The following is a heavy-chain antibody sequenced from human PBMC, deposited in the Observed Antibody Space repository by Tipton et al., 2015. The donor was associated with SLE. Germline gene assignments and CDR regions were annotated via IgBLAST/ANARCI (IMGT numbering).Heavy chain of an antibody. CDR3: ARVSPGGWFGELLSDY. CDR1: GGSISSHY. Sequence: LRLSCTVSGGSISSHYWSWIRQPPGKGLEWIGYIYYSGSTNYNPSLKSRVTISVDTSKNQFSPKLSSVTAADTAVYYCARVSPGGWFGELLSDYWGQGTLVTVSS. D-gene: IGHD3-10*01. CDR2: IYYSGST. V-gene: IGHV4-59*11. J-gene: IGHJ4*02.